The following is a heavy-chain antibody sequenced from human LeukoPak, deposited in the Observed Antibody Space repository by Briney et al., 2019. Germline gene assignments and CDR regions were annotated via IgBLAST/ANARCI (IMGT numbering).Heavy chain of an antibody. V-gene: IGHV1-24*01. J-gene: IGHJ4*02. Sequence: ASVKVSCKASGGTFSSYDISWVRLAPGQGLEWMGGFDPEDGETIYAQKFQGRVTMTEDTSTDTAYMELSSLRSEDTAVYYCAIPPPSTVHYFDYWGQGTLVTVSS. CDR1: GGTFSSYD. CDR3: AIPPPSTVHYFDY. CDR2: FDPEDGET. D-gene: IGHD4-11*01.